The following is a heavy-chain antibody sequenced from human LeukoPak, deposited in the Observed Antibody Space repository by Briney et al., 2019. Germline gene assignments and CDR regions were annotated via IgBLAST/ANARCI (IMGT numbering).Heavy chain of an antibody. Sequence: GGSLRLSCAASGFTFSSYSMNWVRQAPGKGLEWVSSISSSSSYIYNADSVKGRFTISRDNAKNSLYLQMNSLRAEDTAVYYCARDPFTADIVVVPAAEPLDYWGQGTLVTVSS. D-gene: IGHD2-2*01. CDR1: GFTFSSYS. V-gene: IGHV3-21*01. CDR2: ISSSSSYI. J-gene: IGHJ4*02. CDR3: ARDPFTADIVVVPAAEPLDY.